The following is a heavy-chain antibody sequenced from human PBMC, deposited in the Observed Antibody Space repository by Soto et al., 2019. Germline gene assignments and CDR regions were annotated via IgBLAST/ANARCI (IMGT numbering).Heavy chain of an antibody. CDR1: GGSVSSAGYY. CDR2: ISYSGST. J-gene: IGHJ6*02. CDR3: ARDRFYSGLDV. Sequence: SETLSLTCTVSGGSVSSAGYYWSWIRQPPGKGLEWIGHISYSGSTNYNPSLKSRITISVDTSKNQSSLKLSSVTAAGTAVYYCARDRFYSGLDVWGQGTTVTVSS. V-gene: IGHV4-61*08.